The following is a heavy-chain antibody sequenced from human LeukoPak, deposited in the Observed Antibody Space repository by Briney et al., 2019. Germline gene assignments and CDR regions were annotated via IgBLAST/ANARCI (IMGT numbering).Heavy chain of an antibody. CDR3: ARDRVYGDADAFDI. CDR1: GFTLSSYA. J-gene: IGHJ3*02. V-gene: IGHV3-23*01. Sequence: GGSVRLSCAASGFTLSSYAMRWLRQAPAKGLEWVSSISASGGSTNYADSVKGRFTISRDNSKNTVYLQMNSLRAEDTALYYCARDRVYGDADAFDIWGQGTMVTVSS. D-gene: IGHD4-17*01. CDR2: ISASGGST.